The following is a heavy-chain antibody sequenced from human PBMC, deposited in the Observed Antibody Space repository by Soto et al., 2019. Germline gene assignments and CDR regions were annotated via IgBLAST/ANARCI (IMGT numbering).Heavy chain of an antibody. Sequence: PGESLKISCKGSGYTFTNHWVGWVRQMPGKGLEWMGIIYPGDSDTRYSPSFQGQVTISADKSLTTAYLQWSSLKASDTAMYYCARVWWNSGNGFDPWGQGTLVTVSS. CDR3: ARVWWNSGNGFDP. J-gene: IGHJ5*02. V-gene: IGHV5-51*01. D-gene: IGHD3-16*01. CDR1: GYTFTNHW. CDR2: IYPGDSDT.